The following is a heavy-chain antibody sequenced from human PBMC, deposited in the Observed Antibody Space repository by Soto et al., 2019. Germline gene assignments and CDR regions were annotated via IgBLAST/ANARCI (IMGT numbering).Heavy chain of an antibody. D-gene: IGHD2-8*02. CDR1: GYTFTGYY. V-gene: IGHV1-2*04. CDR3: ARGSGYWGLARWFDP. Sequence: QVQLVQSGAEVKKPGASVKVSCKASGYTFTGYYMHWVRQAPGQGLEWMGWINPNSGGTNYAQKFQGWVTMTRDTSISTAYMEPSRLRSDDTAVYYCARGSGYWGLARWFDPWGQGTLVTVSS. CDR2: INPNSGGT. J-gene: IGHJ5*02.